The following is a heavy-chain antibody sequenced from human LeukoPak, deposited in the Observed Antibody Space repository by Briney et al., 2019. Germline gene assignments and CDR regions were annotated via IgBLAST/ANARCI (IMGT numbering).Heavy chain of an antibody. D-gene: IGHD3-3*01. CDR3: ARRREWLFNYFDY. V-gene: IGHV4-34*01. CDR1: GGSFSGYY. J-gene: IGHJ4*02. Sequence: SETLSLTCAVYGGSFSGYYWSWIRQPPGKGLEWIGEINHSGSTNYNPSLKSRVTISVDTSKNQFSLKLSSVTAADTAVYYCARRREWLFNYFDYWGQGTLVTVSS. CDR2: INHSGST.